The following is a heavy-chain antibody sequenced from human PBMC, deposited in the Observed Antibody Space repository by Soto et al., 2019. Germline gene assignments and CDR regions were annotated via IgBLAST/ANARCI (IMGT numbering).Heavy chain of an antibody. J-gene: IGHJ5*02. Sequence: QVQLVQSGAEVKKPGASVKVSCKASGYTFTGYYMHWVRQAPGQGLEWMGWINPNSGGTNYAQKFQGRVTMTRDTSISTAYMELSRLRSDDTAVYYCARILTVVPAAMDNWFAPWGQGTLVTVSS. V-gene: IGHV1-2*02. CDR2: INPNSGGT. CDR1: GYTFTGYY. CDR3: ARILTVVPAAMDNWFAP. D-gene: IGHD2-2*01.